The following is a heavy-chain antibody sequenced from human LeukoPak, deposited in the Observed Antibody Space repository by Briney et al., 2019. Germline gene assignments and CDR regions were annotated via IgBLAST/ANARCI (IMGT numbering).Heavy chain of an antibody. V-gene: IGHV5-51*01. CDR1: GYTFTTNW. Sequence: GESLKISCKGPGYTFTTNWIGWVRQMPGKGLEWMAIIHPAASDTRYSPSFQGQVSISVDKSISTAYLQWSSLKASDTAMYYCTMGWRGTYYDPASYWSQGTLIIVSS. J-gene: IGHJ4*02. CDR3: TMGWRGTYYDPASY. CDR2: IHPAASDT. D-gene: IGHD1-26*01.